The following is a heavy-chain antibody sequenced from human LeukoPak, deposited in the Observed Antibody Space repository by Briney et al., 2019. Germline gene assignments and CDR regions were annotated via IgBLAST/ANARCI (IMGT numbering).Heavy chain of an antibody. Sequence: GGSLRLSCLGSGFIFGEHAISWVRQAPGEGLEWVGFIRSEAYGETTEYAASVSGRFTISRDNTRGIAYLQMNNLKIEDTAVYYCARGPILLWIHNGMDVWGPGTTVTVSS. CDR3: ARGPILLWIHNGMDV. CDR1: GFIFGEHA. V-gene: IGHV3-49*04. D-gene: IGHD3-10*01. CDR2: IRSEAYGETT. J-gene: IGHJ6*02.